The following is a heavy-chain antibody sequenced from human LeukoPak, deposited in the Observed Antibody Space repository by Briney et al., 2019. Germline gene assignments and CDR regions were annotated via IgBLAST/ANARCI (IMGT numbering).Heavy chain of an antibody. CDR2: IYYSGST. CDR1: GASISSYY. J-gene: IGHJ5*02. CDR3: ARDLSMADLGWFDP. Sequence: SETLSLTCTVSGASISSYYWSWIRQSPGKGLEWIGYIYYSGSTYYKSSLMSRVTISVDMSNNQFSLNLRSVTAADTAVYYCARDLSMADLGWFDPWGQGTLVTVSS. D-gene: IGHD2-8*01. V-gene: IGHV4-59*12.